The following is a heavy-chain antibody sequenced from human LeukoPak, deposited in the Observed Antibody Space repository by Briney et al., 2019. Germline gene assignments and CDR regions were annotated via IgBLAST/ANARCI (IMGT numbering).Heavy chain of an antibody. Sequence: GGSLRLSCAASGFTVSSNYMSWVRQAPGKGLEWVANIKQDGSEKYYVDSVKGRFTISRDNAKNSLYLQMNSLRAEDTAVYYCAREYYDFWSGYYGGANDAFDIWGQGTMVTVSS. CDR1: GFTVSSNY. CDR2: IKQDGSEK. CDR3: AREYYDFWSGYYGGANDAFDI. V-gene: IGHV3-7*03. D-gene: IGHD3-3*01. J-gene: IGHJ3*02.